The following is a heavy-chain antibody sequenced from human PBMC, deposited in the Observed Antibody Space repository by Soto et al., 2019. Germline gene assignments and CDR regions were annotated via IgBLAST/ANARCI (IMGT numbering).Heavy chain of an antibody. CDR1: GGTFSSYT. J-gene: IGHJ4*02. D-gene: IGHD3-9*01. CDR3: AERGYDILTGYYFDY. CDR2: IIPILGIA. Sequence: SVKVSFNASGGTFSSYTISLVRHSPGQGLEWMGRIIPILGIANYAQKFQGRVTITADKSTSTAYMELSSLRSEDTAVYYCAERGYDILTGYYFDYWGQGTLVTVSS. V-gene: IGHV1-69*02.